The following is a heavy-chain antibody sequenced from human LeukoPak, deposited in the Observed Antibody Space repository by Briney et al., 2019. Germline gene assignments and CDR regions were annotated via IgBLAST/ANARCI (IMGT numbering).Heavy chain of an antibody. CDR3: AREYQDSGTYLYGMDV. CDR2: INSGGST. CDR1: GFTFSSYA. V-gene: IGHV3-53*01. D-gene: IGHD3-10*01. J-gene: IGHJ6*02. Sequence: GGSLRLSCAASGFTFSSYAMHWVRQAPGRGLEWVSLINSGGSTYYADSVKGRLTISRDHSKTTLYLQMNSLRAEDTAVYYCAREYQDSGTYLYGMDVWGQGTTVTVSS.